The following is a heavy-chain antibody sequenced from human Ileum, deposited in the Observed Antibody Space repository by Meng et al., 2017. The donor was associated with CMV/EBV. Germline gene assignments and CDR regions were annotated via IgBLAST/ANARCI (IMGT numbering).Heavy chain of an antibody. CDR2: IESKGNNYST. Sequence: GVDFSRADMHGVSQTSGNGVEWVGHIESKGNNYSTVYTVSMEDKYTISRDDSRNMAYMQVNSLKTEDTAVYYCCTKWGGYAYVEYWGQGTLVTVSS. CDR1: GVDFSRAD. D-gene: IGHD2-8*01. V-gene: IGHV3-73*01. J-gene: IGHJ4*02. CDR3: CTKWGGYAYVEY.